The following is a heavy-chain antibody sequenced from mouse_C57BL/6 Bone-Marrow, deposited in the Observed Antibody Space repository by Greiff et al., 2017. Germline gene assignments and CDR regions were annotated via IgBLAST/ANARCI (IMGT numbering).Heavy chain of an antibody. J-gene: IGHJ2*01. CDR3: ARSGPLGRSFDY. CDR1: GYTFISYW. Sequence: QVQLQQPGAELVKPGASVKMSCKASGYTFISYWITWVKQRPGQGLEWIGDIYPTSGRTNYNEKFKSKAILTVDTSSNTAYMQLSSLTSEDFAVFYCARSGPLGRSFDYWGQGTTLTVSS. D-gene: IGHD4-1*01. V-gene: IGHV1-55*01. CDR2: IYPTSGRT.